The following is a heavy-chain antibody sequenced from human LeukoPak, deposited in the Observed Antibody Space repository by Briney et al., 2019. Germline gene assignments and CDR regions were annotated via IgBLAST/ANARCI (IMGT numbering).Heavy chain of an antibody. CDR2: LYYSGST. Sequence: SETLSLTRAVYGGSFSGYYWSWIRQPPGKGLEWIGYLYYSGSTNYSPSLKSRVTISVDTSKNQFSLKLSSVTAADTAVYYCARSGRNSWFYFDLWGQGTLVTVSS. D-gene: IGHD6-13*01. J-gene: IGHJ4*02. V-gene: IGHV4-59*01. CDR1: GGSFSGYY. CDR3: ARSGRNSWFYFDL.